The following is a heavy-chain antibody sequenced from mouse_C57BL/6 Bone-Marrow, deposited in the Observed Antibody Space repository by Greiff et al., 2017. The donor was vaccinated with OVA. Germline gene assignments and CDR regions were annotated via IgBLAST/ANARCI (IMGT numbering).Heavy chain of an antibody. CDR3: TTGGY. J-gene: IGHJ2*01. CDR1: GFNIKDDY. V-gene: IGHV14-4*01. CDR2: IDPENGDT. Sequence: VQLKQSGAELVRPGASVKLSCTASGFNIKDDYRHWGKQRPEKGLEWIGWIDPENGDTEYASKFQGKATITADTSSNTAYLQLSSLTSEDTAVYYCTTGGYWGQGTTLTVSS.